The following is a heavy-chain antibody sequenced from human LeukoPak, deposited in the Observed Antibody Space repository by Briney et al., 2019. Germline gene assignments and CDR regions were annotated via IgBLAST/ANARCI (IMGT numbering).Heavy chain of an antibody. D-gene: IGHD1-26*01. CDR2: IPYDGNNK. V-gene: IGHV3-30*02. CDR3: VKDGDDSGSYLVY. CDR1: RFTFSSYG. Sequence: GGSLRLSCAASRFTFSSYGMHWVRQAPGKGLEWVAFIPYDGNNKYYADSVKGRFAISRDNSKNTLYLQMNSLRAEDTAVYYCVKDGDDSGSYLVYWGQGTLSPSPQ. J-gene: IGHJ4*02.